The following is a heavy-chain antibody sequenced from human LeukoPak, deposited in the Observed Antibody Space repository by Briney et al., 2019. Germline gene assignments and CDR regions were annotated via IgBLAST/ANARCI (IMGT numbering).Heavy chain of an antibody. V-gene: IGHV3-53*01. D-gene: IGHD6-19*01. CDR2: IYTGGST. J-gene: IGHJ4*02. CDR3: AREVGTGWPFDY. CDR1: GFNVSRNY. Sequence: GGSLRLSCAASGFNVSRNYMSWVRQAPGRGLEWVAVIYTGGSTYYADSVEGRFTFSRNNSKNTLYLQMNSLRVEDTAVYYCAREVGTGWPFDYWGQGTLVTVSS.